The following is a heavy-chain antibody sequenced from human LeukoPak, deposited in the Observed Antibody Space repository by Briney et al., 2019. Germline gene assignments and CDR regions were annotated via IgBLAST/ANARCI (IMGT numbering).Heavy chain of an antibody. CDR1: GFTFSTYS. J-gene: IGHJ4*02. D-gene: IGHD6-13*01. V-gene: IGHV3-21*04. Sequence: GGSLRLSCAASGFTFSTYSMTWVRQAPGKGLEWVSSISSSSSSIYYADSVKGRFTFSRDNAKNTLYLQMNNLRAEDTAIYYCAKRQMVPEGLFDYWGQGTLVTVSS. CDR3: AKRQMVPEGLFDY. CDR2: ISSSSSSI.